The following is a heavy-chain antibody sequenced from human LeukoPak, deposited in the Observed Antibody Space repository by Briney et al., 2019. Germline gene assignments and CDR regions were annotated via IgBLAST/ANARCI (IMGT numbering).Heavy chain of an antibody. J-gene: IGHJ3*02. V-gene: IGHV3-9*01. D-gene: IGHD2-2*01. CDR1: GFTFDDYA. CDR2: ISWNSGSI. Sequence: GGSLRLSCAASGFTFDDYAMHWVRQAPGKGLEWVSGISWNSGSIGYADSVKGRFTISRDNAKNSPYLQMNSLRAEDTALYYCAKGRRCSSTSCNDAFDTWGQGTMVTVSS. CDR3: AKGRRCSSTSCNDAFDT.